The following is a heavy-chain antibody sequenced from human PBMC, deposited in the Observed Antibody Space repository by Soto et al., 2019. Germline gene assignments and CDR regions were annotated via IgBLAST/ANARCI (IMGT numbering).Heavy chain of an antibody. CDR1: GGSISSYY. D-gene: IGHD4-4*01. Sequence: SETLSLTCTVSGGSISSYYWNWIRQSPEKGLEWIGCIHPSGGTHYNPSLKSRVSISDDTSKNQFSLKMSSVTAADTAVYYCARGQDYSKSGYWGQGTLVTVSS. V-gene: IGHV4-59*06. J-gene: IGHJ4*02. CDR2: IHPSGGT. CDR3: ARGQDYSKSGY.